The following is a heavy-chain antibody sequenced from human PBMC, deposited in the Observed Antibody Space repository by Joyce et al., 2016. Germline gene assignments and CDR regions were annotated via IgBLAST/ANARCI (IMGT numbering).Heavy chain of an antibody. V-gene: IGHV1-3*01. CDR1: GYSFSNYA. D-gene: IGHD3-10*01. CDR2: INAADGNT. CDR3: ASGSFRDAFDI. J-gene: IGHJ3*02. Sequence: QVQLVQSGAEVKKPGASVTFSCKTSGYSFSNYAMHWVRQAPGQRPEWMGWINAADGNTKYSQNFQGRVNISRDTSATTGYMELSSLKLEDTAVYDCASGSFRDAFDIWDQGTMVTVSS.